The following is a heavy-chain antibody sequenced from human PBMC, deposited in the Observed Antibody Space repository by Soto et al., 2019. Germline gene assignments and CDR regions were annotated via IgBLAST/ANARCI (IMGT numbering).Heavy chain of an antibody. CDR2: ITGSCRNT. CDR1: VFTFSSHG. D-gene: IGHD6-13*01. CDR3: AKNGLGSWPSAIDS. V-gene: IGHV3-23*01. J-gene: IGHJ4*02. Sequence: GWSLRLSCATSVFTFSSHGMSWFRQAPGKGLDWVSGITGSCRNTYYADSVKGRFTISRDNSKNTLFLQMNSLRSEDTAVYYCAKNGLGSWPSAIDSWGQGTLVTVSS.